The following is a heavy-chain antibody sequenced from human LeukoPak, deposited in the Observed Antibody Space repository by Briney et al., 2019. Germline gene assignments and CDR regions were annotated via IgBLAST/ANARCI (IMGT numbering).Heavy chain of an antibody. Sequence: GGSLRLSCAASGFTFSSYEMNRVRQAPGKGLEWVSYISSSGSTIYYADSMKGRFTISRDNSQKTLYLQMNSLRAEDTAVYYCAKGWPATWAHFDYWGQGTLVTVSS. CDR3: AKGWPATWAHFDY. CDR2: ISSSGSTI. J-gene: IGHJ4*02. CDR1: GFTFSSYE. D-gene: IGHD7-27*01. V-gene: IGHV3-48*03.